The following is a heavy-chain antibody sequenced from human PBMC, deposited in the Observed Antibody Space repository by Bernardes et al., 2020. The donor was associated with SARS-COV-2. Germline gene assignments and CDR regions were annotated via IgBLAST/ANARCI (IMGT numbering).Heavy chain of an antibody. D-gene: IGHD3-3*01. J-gene: IGHJ4*02. Sequence: ASVKVSCKASGYTFTSYDINWVRQATGQGLAWMGWMNLNSGNTGYAQKFQGRVTMTRNTSISTAYMELSSLRSEDTAVYYCERLIIAHSTIFGVAKYYFDYWDQGTLVTVSS. V-gene: IGHV1-8*02. CDR1: GYTFTSYD. CDR2: MNLNSGNT. CDR3: ERLIIAHSTIFGVAKYYFDY.